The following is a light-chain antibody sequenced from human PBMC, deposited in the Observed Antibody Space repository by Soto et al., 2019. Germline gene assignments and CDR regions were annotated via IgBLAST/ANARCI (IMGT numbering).Light chain of an antibody. V-gene: IGKV3-15*01. CDR2: GVS. CDR3: QQYNNWPPIT. Sequence: ERVMTQSPATLSVSPGERATLSCRASQSVSINLVWYQQIPGHAPRLLIYGVSTRATGIPARFSGSGSGTEFTLSISSLQSEDFAVYYCQQYNNWPPITFGQGTRLEIK. CDR1: QSVSIN. J-gene: IGKJ5*01.